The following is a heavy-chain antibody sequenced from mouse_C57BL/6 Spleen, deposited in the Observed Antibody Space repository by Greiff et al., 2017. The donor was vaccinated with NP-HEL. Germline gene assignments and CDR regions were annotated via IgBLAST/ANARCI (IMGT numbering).Heavy chain of an antibody. CDR3: ATYYSRAWFAY. V-gene: IGHV1-78*01. CDR1: GYTFTDHT. Sequence: QVHVKQSDAELVKPGASVKISCKVSGYTFTDHTIHWMKQRPEQGLEWIGYIYPRDGSTKYNAKFKGKATLTADKSSSTTYMQHNSLTSEDSAVYFCATYYSRAWFAYWGQGTLVTVSA. J-gene: IGHJ3*01. D-gene: IGHD2-5*01. CDR2: IYPRDGST.